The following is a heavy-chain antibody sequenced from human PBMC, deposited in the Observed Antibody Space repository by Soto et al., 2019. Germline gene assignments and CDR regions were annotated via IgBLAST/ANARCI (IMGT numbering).Heavy chain of an antibody. D-gene: IGHD2-15*01. CDR1: GFTFSNYA. V-gene: IGHV3-23*01. J-gene: IGHJ6*03. Sequence: GGSLRLSCAASGFTFSNYAMSWVRQAPGKGLEWVSSVNNGGSSTYYADSVKGRFTISRDNSKNTLYLQMNGLRAEDTAVYYCARYCSGGSLCYMGVWGKGTTVTVSS. CDR2: VNNGGSST. CDR3: ARYCSGGSLCYMGV.